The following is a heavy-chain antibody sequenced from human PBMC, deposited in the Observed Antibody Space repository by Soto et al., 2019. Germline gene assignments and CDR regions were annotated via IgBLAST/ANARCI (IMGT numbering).Heavy chain of an antibody. D-gene: IGHD1-20*01. J-gene: IGHJ2*01. Sequence: GGSLRLPCASSGFTFTRNSMPWVRQAPGKGQGWVARVNDEGRSTAYGDSVRGRFTISRDDAKNTLYLQMDSLKTEDTAVYYCARDRITASGGPHWYFALWGRGTLVTVSS. CDR2: VNDEGRST. CDR3: ARDRITASGGPHWYFAL. CDR1: GFTFTRNS. V-gene: IGHV3-74*01.